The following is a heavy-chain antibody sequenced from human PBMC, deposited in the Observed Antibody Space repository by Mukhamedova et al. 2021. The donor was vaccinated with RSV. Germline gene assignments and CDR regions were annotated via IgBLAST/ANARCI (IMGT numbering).Heavy chain of an antibody. J-gene: IGHJ6*02. D-gene: IGHD6-6*01. Sequence: SGSTNYNPSLKSRVTISVDTSKNQFSLKLSSVTAADTAVYYCATTLENSSSFPHHYYYYYGMDVWGQGTTVTVSS. V-gene: IGHV4-59*01. CDR2: SGST. CDR3: ATTLENSSSFPHHYYYYYGMDV.